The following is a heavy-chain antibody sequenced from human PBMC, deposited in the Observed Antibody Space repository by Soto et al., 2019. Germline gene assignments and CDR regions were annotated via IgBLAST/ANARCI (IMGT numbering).Heavy chain of an antibody. CDR3: VKEITKSSSGIYWDC. D-gene: IGHD6-13*01. J-gene: IGHJ4*02. V-gene: IGHV3-64D*08. Sequence: EVQLVGSGGGLVQPGGSLRLSCLASGFTFRSYAMHWVRQAPGKGLEHVSTVSNNGGSTYYADSVKGRFTISRDNSKNTLYLQMNSLRVEDTAVYYCVKEITKSSSGIYWDCWGQGTLVTVSS. CDR1: GFTFRSYA. CDR2: VSNNGGST.